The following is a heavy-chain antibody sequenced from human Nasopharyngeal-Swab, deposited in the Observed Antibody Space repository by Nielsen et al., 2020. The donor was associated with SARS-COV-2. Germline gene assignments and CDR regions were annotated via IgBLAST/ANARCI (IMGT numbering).Heavy chain of an antibody. V-gene: IGHV3-9*01. CDR1: GFTFSSYT. J-gene: IGHJ5*02. D-gene: IGHD6-13*01. CDR3: ARDAARSWYNWFDP. Sequence: SLKISCAASGFTFSSYTMNWVRQAPGKGLEWVACISWNSGTIGYADSVKGRFTISRDNAKNSLFLQMNSLRTEDTALYYCARDAARSWYNWFDPWGQGTLVTVSS. CDR2: ISWNSGTI.